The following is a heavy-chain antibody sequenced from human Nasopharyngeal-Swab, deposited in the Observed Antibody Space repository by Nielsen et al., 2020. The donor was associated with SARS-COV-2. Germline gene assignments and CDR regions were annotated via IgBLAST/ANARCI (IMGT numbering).Heavy chain of an antibody. Sequence: GESLKISCAASGFTFSSYSMNWVRQAPGKGLEWVSSISSSSSYIYYADSVKGRFTISRDNAKNSLYLQMNSLRAEDTAVYFCARHSSSVAYYYYYMDVWGEGTTVTVSS. D-gene: IGHD6-6*01. V-gene: IGHV3-21*01. J-gene: IGHJ6*03. CDR1: GFTFSSYS. CDR2: ISSSSSYI. CDR3: ARHSSSVAYYYYYMDV.